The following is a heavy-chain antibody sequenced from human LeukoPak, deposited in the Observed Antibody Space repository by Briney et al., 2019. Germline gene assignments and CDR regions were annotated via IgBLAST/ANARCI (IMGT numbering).Heavy chain of an antibody. D-gene: IGHD6-13*01. CDR1: GGSFSGYY. CDR2: INHSGST. V-gene: IGHV4-34*01. CDR3: ARGGNAAAGLFKNYYYYMDV. J-gene: IGHJ6*03. Sequence: PSETLSLTCAVYGGSFSGYYWSWIRQPPGKGLGWIGEINHSGSTNYNPSLKSRVTISVDTSKNQFSLKLSSVTAADTAVYYCARGGNAAAGLFKNYYYYMDVWGKGTTVTASS.